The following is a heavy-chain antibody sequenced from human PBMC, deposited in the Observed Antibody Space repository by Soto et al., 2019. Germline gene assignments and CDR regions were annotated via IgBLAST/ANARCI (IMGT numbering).Heavy chain of an antibody. CDR2: ISSSSSTI. Sequence: PGGSLRLSCAVSGFTFSSDAMTWVRQAPGEGQGLRRGLEWVSYISSSSSTIYYADSVKGRFTISRDNAKNSLYLQMNSLRAEDTAVYYCARDVRPPGSSGSPYRFDYWGQGTLVTVSS. CDR1: GFTFSSDA. J-gene: IGHJ4*02. D-gene: IGHD6-19*01. CDR3: ARDVRPPGSSGSPYRFDY. V-gene: IGHV3-48*01.